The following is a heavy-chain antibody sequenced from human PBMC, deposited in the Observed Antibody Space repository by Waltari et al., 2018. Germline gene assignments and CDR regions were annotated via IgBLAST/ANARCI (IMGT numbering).Heavy chain of an antibody. J-gene: IGHJ4*01. CDR1: GFTFTPAW. Sequence: EVQMVESGGGLVKPGDSLRLSCAASGFTFTPAWLTWVRQAPGKGLGWVGQIKSTSVCALSDFAAPVRGRFSISRDDSQNMVFLQMNSLRTEDTAVYYCATLDAPWGGWGHGTLVTVSS. D-gene: IGHD7-27*01. CDR2: IKSTSVCALS. V-gene: IGHV3-15*01. CDR3: ATLDAPWGG.